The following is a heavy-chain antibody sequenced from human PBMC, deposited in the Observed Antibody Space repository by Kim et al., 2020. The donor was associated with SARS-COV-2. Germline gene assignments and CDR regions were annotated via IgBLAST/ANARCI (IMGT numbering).Heavy chain of an antibody. Sequence: GGSLRLSCAASGFTFSSYDMHWVRQATGKGLEWVSAIGTAGDTYYPGSVKGRFTISRENAKNSLYLQMNSLRAGDTAVYYCARGYAGIFLDYWGQGTLVTVSS. J-gene: IGHJ4*02. CDR1: GFTFSSYD. D-gene: IGHD2-15*01. CDR3: ARGYAGIFLDY. V-gene: IGHV3-13*01. CDR2: IGTAGDT.